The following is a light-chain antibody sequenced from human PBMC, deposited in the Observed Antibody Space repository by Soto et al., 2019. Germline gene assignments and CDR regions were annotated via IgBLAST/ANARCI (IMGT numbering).Light chain of an antibody. Sequence: DIQMTQSPSAMSASLGDRVTITCRARQGISNSLAWFQQKPGRVPKRVIYGASTLQSWAPSRFSGSASGAAFTLTISSLQPEDFATYYCLQYNSYPFTFGGGTKVEIK. CDR1: QGISNS. CDR2: GAS. V-gene: IGKV1-17*03. CDR3: LQYNSYPFT. J-gene: IGKJ4*01.